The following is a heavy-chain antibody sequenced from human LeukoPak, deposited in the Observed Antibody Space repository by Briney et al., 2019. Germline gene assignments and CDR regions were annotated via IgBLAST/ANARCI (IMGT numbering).Heavy chain of an antibody. CDR1: GFTFSSYG. Sequence: GGSLRLSCAASGFTFSSYGMHWVRQAPGKGLEYVSGISSNGGSTYYANSVKGRFTMSRDNSKNTLYLQMNSLRAEDTAVYYCARDSDVPFDYWGQGTLVTVSP. D-gene: IGHD3-16*01. CDR2: ISSNGGST. CDR3: ARDSDVPFDY. V-gene: IGHV3-64*01. J-gene: IGHJ4*02.